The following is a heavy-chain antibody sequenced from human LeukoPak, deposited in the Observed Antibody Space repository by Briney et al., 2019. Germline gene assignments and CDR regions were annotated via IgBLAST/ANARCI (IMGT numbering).Heavy chain of an antibody. Sequence: GGSLRLSCAASGFTFSNYAMNWVRQAPGRGLEWVSGFSGSGGTTYYADSVKGRFTISRDNSKNTLYLQMNSLRAEDTAVYYCAAPTSYCSSTNCHLDYWGQGTLVTVSS. CDR3: AAPTSYCSSTNCHLDY. J-gene: IGHJ4*02. D-gene: IGHD2-2*01. V-gene: IGHV3-23*01. CDR2: FSGSGGTT. CDR1: GFTFSNYA.